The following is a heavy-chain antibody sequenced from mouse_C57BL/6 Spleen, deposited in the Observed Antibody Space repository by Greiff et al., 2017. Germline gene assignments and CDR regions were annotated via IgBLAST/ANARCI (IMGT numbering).Heavy chain of an antibody. CDR3: AIYGRSFDAMDY. D-gene: IGHD1-1*01. CDR2: LYPRSGNT. Sequence: QVQLQQSGAELARPGASVTLSCKASGYTFTSYGISWVKQRTGQGLEWIGELYPRSGNTYYNEKFKGKATLTAATSSSTAYMELRSLTSADSAVYLCAIYGRSFDAMDYWGQGTSVTVSS. V-gene: IGHV1-81*01. J-gene: IGHJ4*01. CDR1: GYTFTSYG.